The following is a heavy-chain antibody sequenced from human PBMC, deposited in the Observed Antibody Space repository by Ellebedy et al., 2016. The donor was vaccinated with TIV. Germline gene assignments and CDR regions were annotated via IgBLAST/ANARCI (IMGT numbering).Heavy chain of an antibody. CDR1: GFTFMNYA. D-gene: IGHD3-10*01. V-gene: IGHV3-23*01. CDR3: AKDSGWEHAY. Sequence: GESLKISCAASGFTFMNYAVSWVRQAPGKGLEWVSTISGSAGMTYYADSVKGRFTISRDNSKNTLYLQMNSLRAEETAIYYCAKDSGWEHAYWGQGTTVTVSS. J-gene: IGHJ6*02. CDR2: ISGSAGMT.